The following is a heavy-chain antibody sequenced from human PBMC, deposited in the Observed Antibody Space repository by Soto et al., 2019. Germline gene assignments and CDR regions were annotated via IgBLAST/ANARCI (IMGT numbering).Heavy chain of an antibody. Sequence: RGESLKISCRCSGYTFSNFWIAWVRHLPGKGLEWMGIIYPGDHETRYSPSFHGKVTISAGKSINTAYLQWSSLEASDSAFYYCARSPRSSPYFDYWGQGALVTVSS. CDR1: GYTFSNFW. CDR2: IYPGDHET. CDR3: ARSPRSSPYFDY. V-gene: IGHV5-51*01. D-gene: IGHD6-13*01. J-gene: IGHJ4*02.